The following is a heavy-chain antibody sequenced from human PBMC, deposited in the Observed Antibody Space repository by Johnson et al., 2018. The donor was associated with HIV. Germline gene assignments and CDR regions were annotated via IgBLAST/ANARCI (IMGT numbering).Heavy chain of an antibody. CDR3: AKDIALRYYYVLRGAFDI. Sequence: LLVESGGGLVQPGRSLRLSCAASGFTFDDYAMHWVRQAPGKGLEWVSGISWNSGSIGYADSVNGRFTIPRDNAKNSLYLQMNSLRAEDMALYYCAKDIALRYYYVLRGAFDIWGQGTMVTVSS. D-gene: IGHD3-10*02. CDR1: GFTFDDYA. V-gene: IGHV3-9*03. CDR2: ISWNSGSI. J-gene: IGHJ3*02.